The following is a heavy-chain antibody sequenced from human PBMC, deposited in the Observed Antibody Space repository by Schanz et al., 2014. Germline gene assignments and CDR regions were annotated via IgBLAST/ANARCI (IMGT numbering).Heavy chain of an antibody. CDR1: GGTFSTYA. CDR2: IIPILGLA. CDR3: ARDGGRDGYNLAFDV. Sequence: QVQLVQSGAEVKKPGSSVKVSCKASGGTFSTYAIIWVRQAPGQGLEWMGRIIPILGLANYAQKFQGRVTITADKSTSTAYMELSSLRSEDTAVYFCARDGGRDGYNLAFDVWGQGTLVTVSS. J-gene: IGHJ3*01. V-gene: IGHV1-69*04. D-gene: IGHD5-12*01.